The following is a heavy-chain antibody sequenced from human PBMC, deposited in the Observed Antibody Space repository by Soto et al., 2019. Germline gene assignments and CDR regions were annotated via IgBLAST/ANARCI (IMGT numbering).Heavy chain of an antibody. V-gene: IGHV3-11*01. CDR1: GFTFSDYY. D-gene: IGHD6-6*01. CDR3: ARGHWQLEL. J-gene: IGHJ4*02. Sequence: PGGSLRLSCAASGFTFSDYYMSWIRQAPGKGLEWVSYIAPSGSTMYYADSVKGRFTISRDNAKNSLYLQMISLRGEDTAVYFCARGHWQLELWGQGTLVTVSS. CDR2: IAPSGSTM.